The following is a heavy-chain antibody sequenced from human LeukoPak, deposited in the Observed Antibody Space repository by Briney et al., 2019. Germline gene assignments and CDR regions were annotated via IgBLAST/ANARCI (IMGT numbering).Heavy chain of an antibody. CDR1: GVSFSGYY. Sequence: PSETLSLTCAVYGVSFSGYYWSWIRQPPGKGLEWIGEINHSGSTNYNPSLKSRVTISVDTSQNQFSLKLSSVTAADTAVYYCASDIVVVPAAMGSYYYYGMDVWGQGTTVTVSS. CDR2: INHSGST. CDR3: ASDIVVVPAAMGSYYYYGMDV. D-gene: IGHD2-2*01. J-gene: IGHJ6*02. V-gene: IGHV4-34*01.